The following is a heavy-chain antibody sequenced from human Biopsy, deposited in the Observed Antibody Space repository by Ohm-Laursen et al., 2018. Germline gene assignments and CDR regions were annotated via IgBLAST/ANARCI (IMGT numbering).Heavy chain of an antibody. Sequence: SDTLSLTWTVSGGSISSSTTYYWAWLRQPPGKGLEWIGSIYNTETTFYNPSLKRRVTISVDTSTIQFSLKVSSVTAADTALYFCARHPTGFWFDPWGHGTLVTVSS. V-gene: IGHV4-39*01. CDR2: IYNTETT. CDR3: ARHPTGFWFDP. CDR1: GGSISSSTTYY. J-gene: IGHJ5*02.